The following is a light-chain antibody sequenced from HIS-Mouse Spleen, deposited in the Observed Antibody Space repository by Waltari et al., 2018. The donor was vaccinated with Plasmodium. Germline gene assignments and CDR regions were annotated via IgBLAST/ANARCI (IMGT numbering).Light chain of an antibody. V-gene: IGLV3-21*02. CDR1: NIGSKR. CDR2: DDR. J-gene: IGLJ3*02. Sequence: SYVLTQPPSVSLAPGQTARHTCGGNNIGSKRVHWYQQKPGQAPVLVVYDDRDRPSGFLVRFSGSNSGNSATLTISRVEAGDEFDYYCQVWYSSSDHPVFGGGTKLTVL. CDR3: QVWYSSSDHPV.